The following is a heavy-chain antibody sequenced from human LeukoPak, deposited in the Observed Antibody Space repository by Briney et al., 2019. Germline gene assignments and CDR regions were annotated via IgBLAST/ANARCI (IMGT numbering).Heavy chain of an antibody. J-gene: IGHJ4*02. CDR2: VYPGDSDT. D-gene: IGHD6-13*01. V-gene: IGHV5-51*01. CDR3: ARHDSSSWYGD. CDR1: GYSFTSQW. Sequence: GESLKISCKGSGYSFTSQWIGWVRQMPGKGLEWMGIVYPGDSDTRYSPSSQGQVTISADKSISTAYLQWSSLKASDTAMYYCARHDSSSWYGDWGQGTLVTVSS.